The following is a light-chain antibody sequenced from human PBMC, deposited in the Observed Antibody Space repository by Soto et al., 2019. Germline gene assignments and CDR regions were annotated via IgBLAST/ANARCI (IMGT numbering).Light chain of an antibody. CDR1: QSISSW. V-gene: IGKV1-5*03. CDR3: QHYNSPWT. J-gene: IGKJ1*01. Sequence: DIQMTQSPSTLSASIGDRVTITCRASQSISSWLAWYQQKPGKAPKLLIYKASSLESGVPSRFSGSGSGTTFTLTISGLQPDDFATYYCQHYNSPWTFGQGTKVEIK. CDR2: KAS.